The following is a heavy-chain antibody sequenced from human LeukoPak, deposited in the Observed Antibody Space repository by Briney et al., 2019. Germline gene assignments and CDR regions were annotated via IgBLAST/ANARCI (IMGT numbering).Heavy chain of an antibody. D-gene: IGHD3-10*01. CDR2: IHHSGNT. Sequence: SETLSLTCAVSGDSISSDYYWAWIRQPPGKGLEWIASIHHSGNTAYNPSLRSRVTISVDSSKNQFSLKVTSVSAADAAVYFCARDFRDRGSPWGQGILVIVSS. CDR3: ARDFRDRGSP. J-gene: IGHJ5*02. CDR1: GDSISSDYY. V-gene: IGHV4-38-2*02.